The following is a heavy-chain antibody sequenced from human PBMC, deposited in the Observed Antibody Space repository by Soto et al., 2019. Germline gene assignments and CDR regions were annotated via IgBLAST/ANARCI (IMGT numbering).Heavy chain of an antibody. CDR2: IWYDGSNK. J-gene: IGHJ3*01. CDR1: GFTFSSCG. Sequence: GGSLRLSCAASGFTFSSCGMHWVRQAPGKGLEWVALIWYDGSNKDYADSVKGRFTISRDNSKNTLYLQMNSLRAEDTAVYYCARDRRSGKSYYDFWSGPGGFDFWGQGTMVTVS. D-gene: IGHD3-3*01. CDR3: ARDRRSGKSYYDFWSGPGGFDF. V-gene: IGHV3-33*01.